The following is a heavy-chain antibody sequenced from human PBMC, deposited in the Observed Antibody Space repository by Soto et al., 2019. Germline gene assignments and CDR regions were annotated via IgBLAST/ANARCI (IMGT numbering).Heavy chain of an antibody. D-gene: IGHD4-17*01. V-gene: IGHV1-69*13. CDR3: ARTGLPNWFDP. Sequence: SVKVSCKASGDTFSYYATSWVRQAPGQGLEWMGGIIPIFGTANYAQKFQGRVTITADESTSTTYLELSSLRSEVTAVYYCARTGLPNWFDPWGQGTLVTVSS. CDR2: IIPIFGTA. CDR1: GDTFSYYA. J-gene: IGHJ5*02.